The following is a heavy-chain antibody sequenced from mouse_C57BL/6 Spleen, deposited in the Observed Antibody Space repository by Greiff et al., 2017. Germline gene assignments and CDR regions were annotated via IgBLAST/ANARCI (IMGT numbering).Heavy chain of an antibody. Sequence: QVQLKQSGAELVKPGASVKISCKASGYAFSSYWMNWVKQRPGKGLEWIGQIYPGDGDTNYNGKFKGKATLTADKSSSTAYMQLSSLTSEDSAVYFWARGGYDYDVANWGQGTSVTVSS. J-gene: IGHJ4*01. D-gene: IGHD2-4*01. CDR2: IYPGDGDT. CDR3: ARGGYDYDVAN. CDR1: GYAFSSYW. V-gene: IGHV1-80*01.